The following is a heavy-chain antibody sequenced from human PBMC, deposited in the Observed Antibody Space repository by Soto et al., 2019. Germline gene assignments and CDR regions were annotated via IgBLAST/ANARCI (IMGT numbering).Heavy chain of an antibody. D-gene: IGHD2-15*01. Sequence: ASVKVSCKASGYTFTSYAMHWVRQAPGQRLEWMGWINPSIGNTNYAQKFQGRVTITADKSTSTAYMELSSLRSEDTAVYYCAGFTPPGEDIVVVVAAGDDAFDIWGQGTMVTVSS. CDR2: INPSIGNT. V-gene: IGHV1-3*01. J-gene: IGHJ3*02. CDR3: AGFTPPGEDIVVVVAAGDDAFDI. CDR1: GYTFTSYA.